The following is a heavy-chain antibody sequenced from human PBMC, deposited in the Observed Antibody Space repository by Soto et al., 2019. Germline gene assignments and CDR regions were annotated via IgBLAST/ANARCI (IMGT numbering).Heavy chain of an antibody. CDR1: GFTFSRES. V-gene: IGHV3-21*01. CDR2: ISSSSSYI. D-gene: IGHD6-13*01. Sequence: GGSLRLSXAASGFTFSRESLNWVRQAPGKGLEWVSSISSSSSYIYYADSVKGRFTISSDNAKNSLYLQMNSLRAEDTAVYYCARGADHEYSRSWYLGYWGQGTLVTVSS. J-gene: IGHJ4*02. CDR3: ARGADHEYSRSWYLGY.